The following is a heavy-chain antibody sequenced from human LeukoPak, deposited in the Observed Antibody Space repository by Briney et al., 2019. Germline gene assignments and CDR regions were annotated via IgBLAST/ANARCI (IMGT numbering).Heavy chain of an antibody. D-gene: IGHD3-10*01. V-gene: IGHV3-23*01. CDR3: AKSGGVRGVNWFDP. J-gene: IGHJ5*02. CDR1: GFTFSSYA. Sequence: AGGSLRLSCAASGFTFSSYAMSWVRQAPGKGLEWVSAISGSGGSSYYADSVKGRFTISRDNSKNTLYLQMNSLRAEDTAVYYCAKSGGVRGVNWFDPWGQGTLVTVSS. CDR2: ISGSGGSS.